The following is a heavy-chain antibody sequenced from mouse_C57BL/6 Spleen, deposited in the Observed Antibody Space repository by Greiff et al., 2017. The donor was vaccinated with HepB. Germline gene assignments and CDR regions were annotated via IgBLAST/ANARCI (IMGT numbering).Heavy chain of an antibody. CDR1: GYAFTNYL. V-gene: IGHV1-54*01. Sequence: QVQLKESGAELVRPGTSVKVSCKASGYAFTNYLIEWVKQRPGQGLEWIGVINPGSGGTNYNEKFKGKATLTADKSSSTAYMQRSSLTSEDSAVYFCARDRGYGSPFDYWGQGTTLTVSS. CDR2: INPGSGGT. D-gene: IGHD1-1*01. CDR3: ARDRGYGSPFDY. J-gene: IGHJ2*01.